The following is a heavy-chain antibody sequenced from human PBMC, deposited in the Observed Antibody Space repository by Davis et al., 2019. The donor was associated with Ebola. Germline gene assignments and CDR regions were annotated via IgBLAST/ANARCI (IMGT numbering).Heavy chain of an antibody. D-gene: IGHD3-10*01. CDR2: IYSCGST. V-gene: IGHV3-66*03. J-gene: IGHJ5*02. CDR1: GFIVSSNY. CDR3: ARDGPYGSGSLDP. Sequence: GESLKISCAASGFIVSSNYMSWVRQAPGKGLEWVSVIYSCGSTYYADSVKGRFTISRDNSKNTLYLQMNSLRAEDTAVYYCARDGPYGSGSLDPWGQGTLVTVSS.